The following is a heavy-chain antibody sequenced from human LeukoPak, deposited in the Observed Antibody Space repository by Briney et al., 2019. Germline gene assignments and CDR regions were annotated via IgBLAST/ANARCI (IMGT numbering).Heavy chain of an antibody. Sequence: PGGSLRLSCAASGFTFSRHAVNWVRQAPGKGLQWVSTISGGGGSTYYADSVKGRFTISRDNSKDTLYLQVNGLRAEDTAVYYCAKEGGYCSSSSCSDYFDYWGQGTLVTVSS. J-gene: IGHJ4*02. CDR1: GFTFSRHA. V-gene: IGHV3-23*01. D-gene: IGHD2-2*01. CDR3: AKEGGYCSSSSCSDYFDY. CDR2: ISGGGGST.